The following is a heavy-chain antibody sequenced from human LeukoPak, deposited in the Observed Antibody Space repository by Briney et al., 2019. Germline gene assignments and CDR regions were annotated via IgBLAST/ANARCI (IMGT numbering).Heavy chain of an antibody. J-gene: IGHJ4*02. D-gene: IGHD3-22*01. CDR1: GFTFSSYA. CDR2: ISYDGSNK. V-gene: IGHV3-30-3*01. Sequence: PGGSLRLSCAASGFTFSSYAIHWVRQAPGKGLEWVAVISYDGSNKYYADSVKGRFTISRDNSKNTLYLQMNSLRAEDTAVYYCAREWDYYDSSGYIYYWGQGTLVTVSS. CDR3: AREWDYYDSSGYIYY.